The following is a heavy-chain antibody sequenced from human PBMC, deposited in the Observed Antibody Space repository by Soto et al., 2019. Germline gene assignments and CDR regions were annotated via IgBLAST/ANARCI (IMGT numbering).Heavy chain of an antibody. CDR3: ARDSDCHSTSCFFPPHV. V-gene: IGHV3-21*06. CDR2: ISGGGSYI. D-gene: IGHD2-2*01. Sequence: LRLSCSASGFTFSDENMSWVRQVPGKGLEWVSGISGGGSYIFYADSVQGRFSISRDNPKNSLFLEMNSLRVEDTAVYYCARDSDCHSTSCFFPPHVWGQGTTVTVSS. CDR1: GFTFSDEN. J-gene: IGHJ6*02.